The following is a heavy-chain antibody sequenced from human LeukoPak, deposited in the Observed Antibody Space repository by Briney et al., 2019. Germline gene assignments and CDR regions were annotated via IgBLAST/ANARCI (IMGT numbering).Heavy chain of an antibody. CDR3: ARLLTYYYGSGRSRPFDY. CDR2: ISGSGGST. CDR1: GFTFSSYA. Sequence: GGSLRLSRAASGFTFSSYAMSWVRQAPGKGLEWVSAISGSGGSTYYADSVKGRFTISRDNSKNTLYLQMNSLRAEDTAVYYCARLLTYYYGSGRSRPFDYWGQGTLVTVSS. D-gene: IGHD3-10*01. J-gene: IGHJ4*02. V-gene: IGHV3-23*01.